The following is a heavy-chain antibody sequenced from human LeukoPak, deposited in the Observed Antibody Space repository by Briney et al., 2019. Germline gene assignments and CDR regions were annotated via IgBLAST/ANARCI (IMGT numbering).Heavy chain of an antibody. D-gene: IGHD3-10*01. CDR2: IRYDGSNK. CDR3: AKDLALWFGESYYFDY. CDR1: GFTFSSYG. V-gene: IGHV3-30*02. J-gene: IGHJ4*02. Sequence: GESLKISCAASGFTFSSYGMHWVRQAPGKGLEWVAFIRYDGSNKYYADSVKGRFTISRDNSKNTLYLQMNSLRAEDTAVYCCAKDLALWFGESYYFDYWGQGTLVTVSS.